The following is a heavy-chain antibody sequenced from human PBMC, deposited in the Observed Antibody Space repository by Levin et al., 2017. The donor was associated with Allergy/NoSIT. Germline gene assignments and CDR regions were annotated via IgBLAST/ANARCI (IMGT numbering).Heavy chain of an antibody. CDR3: ARDRGLGYCSGGSCYSWHFDL. Sequence: ASVKVSCKASGYTFTGYYMHWVRQAPGQGLEWMGWINPNSGGRNFAQKFQGRVTMTRDTSINTAYMELSSLRSDDTAVYYCARDRGLGYCSGGSCYSWHFDLWGRGTLVTVSS. CDR1: GYTFTGYY. V-gene: IGHV1-2*02. CDR2: INPNSGGR. J-gene: IGHJ2*01. D-gene: IGHD2-15*01.